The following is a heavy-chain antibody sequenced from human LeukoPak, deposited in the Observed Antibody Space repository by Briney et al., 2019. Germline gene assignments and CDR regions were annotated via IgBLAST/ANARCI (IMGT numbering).Heavy chain of an antibody. D-gene: IGHD1-7*01. CDR3: ARMNYVSTGWGAPFDY. CDR2: IRSSGSGT. Sequence: GGSLRLSCAASGFTFSSFSMNWVRQAPGKGLEWVSYIRSSGSGTDYTGSVKGRFTISRDNPKNSLYLQMNSLRAEDTAVYYCARMNYVSTGWGAPFDYWGQGTLVTVSS. J-gene: IGHJ4*02. CDR1: GFTFSSFS. V-gene: IGHV3-48*04.